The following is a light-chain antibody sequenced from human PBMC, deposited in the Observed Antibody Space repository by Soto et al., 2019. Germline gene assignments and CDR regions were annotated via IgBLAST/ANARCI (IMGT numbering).Light chain of an antibody. CDR3: EAWDDSINVFYV. CDR2: SNN. Sequence: QSVLTQPPSASGTPGERVTISCSGSSSNIGSNTVNWYQQLPGTAPKLLIYSNNQRPSGVPDRFSGSKSGTSAYLAISGLQSEDEAYYYCEAWDDSINVFYVFGTETELT. CDR1: SSNIGSNT. J-gene: IGLJ1*01. V-gene: IGLV1-44*01.